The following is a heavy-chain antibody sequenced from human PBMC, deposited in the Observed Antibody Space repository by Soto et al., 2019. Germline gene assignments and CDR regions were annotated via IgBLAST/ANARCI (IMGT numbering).Heavy chain of an antibody. J-gene: IGHJ4*02. CDR3: AASSAIAAAGYFKF. V-gene: IGHV1-69*01. D-gene: IGHD6-13*01. CDR2: ISPLFSTT. Sequence: QVQLVQSGAEVKEPGSSVKVSCKASGDLFNNHAFNWVRQAPGQGLEWMGRISPLFSTTNYAQKFQGRVTIGADELTTIVYLEVNNLESDYTAMYYCAASSAIAAAGYFKFWVQGTLVTVS. CDR1: GDLFNNHA.